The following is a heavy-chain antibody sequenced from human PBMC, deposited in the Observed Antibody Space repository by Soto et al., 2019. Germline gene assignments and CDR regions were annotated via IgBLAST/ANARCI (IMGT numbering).Heavy chain of an antibody. D-gene: IGHD6-6*01. Sequence: PGVSLSLSCAASGFTFDDYAMHWVRPAPVKGLEWVSGISWNSGSIGYADSVKGRFTISRDNAKNSLYLQMNSLRAEDTALYYCANADSSSLWPGGMDVWGQGTTVTVSS. CDR1: GFTFDDYA. V-gene: IGHV3-9*01. J-gene: IGHJ6*02. CDR3: ANADSSSLWPGGMDV. CDR2: ISWNSGSI.